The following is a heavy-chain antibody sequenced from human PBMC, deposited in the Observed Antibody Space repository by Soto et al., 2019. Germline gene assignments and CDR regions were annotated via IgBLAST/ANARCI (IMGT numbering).Heavy chain of an antibody. V-gene: IGHV5-10-1*01. CDR3: ARGLPSPYSYGYQGRFDP. Sequence: PGESLKISCKGSGYSFTSYWISWVRQMPGKGLEWMGRIDPSDSYTNYSPSFQGHVTISADKSISTAYLQWSSLKASDTAMYYCARGLPSPYSYGYQGRFDPWGQGTLVTVSS. J-gene: IGHJ5*02. CDR2: IDPSDSYT. D-gene: IGHD5-18*01. CDR1: GYSFTSYW.